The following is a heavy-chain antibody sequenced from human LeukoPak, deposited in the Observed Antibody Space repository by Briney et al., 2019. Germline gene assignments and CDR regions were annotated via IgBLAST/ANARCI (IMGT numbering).Heavy chain of an antibody. D-gene: IGHD5-18*01. CDR2: INSDGSIT. CDR3: ARDAVDTANAV. Sequence: GGSLRLSCAASGFTFTTYWMHWVRQAPGKGLVWVSHINSDGSITSYADSVKGRFTISRDNAKNTLYLQMNSLRAEDTAVYYCARDAVDTANAVRGQGTTVTVSS. J-gene: IGHJ6*02. V-gene: IGHV3-74*01. CDR1: GFTFTTYW.